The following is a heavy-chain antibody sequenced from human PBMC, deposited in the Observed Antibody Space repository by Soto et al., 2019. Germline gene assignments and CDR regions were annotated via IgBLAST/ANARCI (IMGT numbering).Heavy chain of an antibody. J-gene: IGHJ6*03. V-gene: IGHV3-23*01. D-gene: IGHD3-16*01. CDR3: AKFRGPSYAYYSMDV. CDR2: ISGSGRTT. CDR1: GFTFGSYA. Sequence: EVQLLESGGGLVQPGGSLRLSCAASGFTFGSYAMNWLRQAPGRGLECVSFISGSGRTTYYADSVKGRFTVSRDNSKNTLHLPMNSLRAEDTALYYCAKFRGPSYAYYSMDVWGKGTTVTVSS.